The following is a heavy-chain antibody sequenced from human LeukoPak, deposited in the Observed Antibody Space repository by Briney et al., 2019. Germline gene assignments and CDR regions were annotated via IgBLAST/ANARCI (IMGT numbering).Heavy chain of an antibody. V-gene: IGHV1-69*06. J-gene: IGHJ3*02. Sequence: ASVKVSCKASGGTFSSYAISWVRQAPGQGLEWMGGIIPIFGTANYAQKFQGRVTITADKSTSTAYMELSSLRSEDTAVYYCARALGFGEPHDAFDIWGQGTMVTVSS. D-gene: IGHD3-10*01. CDR1: GGTFSSYA. CDR2: IIPIFGTA. CDR3: ARALGFGEPHDAFDI.